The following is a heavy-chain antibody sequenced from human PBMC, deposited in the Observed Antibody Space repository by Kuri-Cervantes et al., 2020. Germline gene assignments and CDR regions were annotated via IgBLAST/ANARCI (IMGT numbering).Heavy chain of an antibody. CDR1: GFSFTNSD. Sequence: GGSLRLSCAASGFSFTNSDMSWVRQAPGKGLVWVSRINSDGSSTSYADSVKGRFTFSRDNAKNTLYLQMSSLRAEDTAVYYCALALAGPRFDSWGQGTLVTVSS. V-gene: IGHV3-74*01. D-gene: IGHD3-3*02. CDR3: ALALAGPRFDS. J-gene: IGHJ5*01. CDR2: INSDGSST.